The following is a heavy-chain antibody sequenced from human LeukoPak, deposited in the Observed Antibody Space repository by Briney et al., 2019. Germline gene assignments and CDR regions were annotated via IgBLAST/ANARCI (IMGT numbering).Heavy chain of an antibody. CDR2: INPNSGGT. CDR1: GYTFTGYY. J-gene: IGHJ4*02. D-gene: IGHD2-15*01. CDR3: ARDRRMEAATPFDY. V-gene: IGHV1-2*02. Sequence: ASVKVSCKASGYTFTGYYMHWVRQAPGQGLEWMGWINPNSGGTNYAQKFQGRVTMTRGTSISTAYMELSRLRSDDTAVYYCARDRRMEAATPFDYWGQGTLVTVSS.